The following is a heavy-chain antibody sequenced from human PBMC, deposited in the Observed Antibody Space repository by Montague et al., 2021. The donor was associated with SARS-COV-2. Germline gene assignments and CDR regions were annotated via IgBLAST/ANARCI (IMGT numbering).Heavy chain of an antibody. D-gene: IGHD5-18*01. V-gene: IGHV3-53*01. CDR1: GFSVSSKY. CDR3: ATFYVDTVSVTNAFDL. J-gene: IGHJ3*01. Sequence: SLRLSCAASGFSVSSKYMTWVRQPPGKGLEWVLTIYSGDTAYYADSVQGRFTISRDHSKNTVFLQMNSLRAEDTALYYCATFYVDTVSVTNAFDLWGQGTLVSVSS. CDR2: IYSGDTA.